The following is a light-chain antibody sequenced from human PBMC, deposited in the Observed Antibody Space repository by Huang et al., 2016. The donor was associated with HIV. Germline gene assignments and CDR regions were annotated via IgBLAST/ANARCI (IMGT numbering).Light chain of an antibody. CDR3: QQFNSYPRT. J-gene: IGKJ3*01. CDR1: QDISSA. Sequence: AIQLTQSPSSLSASVGDRVTITCRASQDISSALALYQQKPGKTPKLLIYDASFLESGVPSRFSGSGSGTYFTLTINSLQPEDVATYYCQQFNSYPRTFGPGTKVDIK. V-gene: IGKV1-13*02. CDR2: DAS.